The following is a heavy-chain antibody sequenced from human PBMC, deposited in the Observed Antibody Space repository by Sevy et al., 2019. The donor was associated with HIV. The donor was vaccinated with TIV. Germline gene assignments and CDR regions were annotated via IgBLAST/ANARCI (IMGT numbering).Heavy chain of an antibody. CDR3: AGSGGYSDYGMDV. D-gene: IGHD5-12*01. J-gene: IGHJ6*02. Sequence: GGSLRLSCGASGFTFSSYDMHWVRQAAGKGLEGVSGIGSGGDAYYPGSVKGRFTISRENAKNSLYLQMNSLRAGDTAVYYCAGSGGYSDYGMDVWGQGTTVTVSS. V-gene: IGHV3-13*01. CDR1: GFTFSSYD. CDR2: IGSGGDA.